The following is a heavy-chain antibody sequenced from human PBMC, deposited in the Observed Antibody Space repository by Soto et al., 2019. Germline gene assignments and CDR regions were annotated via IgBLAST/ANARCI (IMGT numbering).Heavy chain of an antibody. D-gene: IGHD2-2*01. CDR3: ARDSTTWFPYYGIDV. V-gene: IGHV4-59*01. Sequence: PSETLSLTCTVSGGSISSYYWSWIRQPPGKGLEWIGDVSDSGRTNYNPSLRSRVTISVDTSKNQFSLRLNSVTAADTAVYYCARDSTTWFPYYGIDVWGQGTTVTVSS. J-gene: IGHJ6*02. CDR2: VSDSGRT. CDR1: GGSISSYY.